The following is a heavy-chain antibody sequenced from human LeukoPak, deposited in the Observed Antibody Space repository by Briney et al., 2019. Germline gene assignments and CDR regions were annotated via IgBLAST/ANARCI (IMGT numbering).Heavy chain of an antibody. D-gene: IGHD3-22*01. CDR2: INSDGSSA. Sequence: PGGSLRLSCAGSGFTFSSNWIHWVRQAPGKGLLWVSQINSDGSSASYADSVKGRFTISRDNAKNTLFLQMNSLRAEDTAVYYCARESVANYYDSSGTDPFDYWGQGTLVTVSS. J-gene: IGHJ4*02. CDR1: GFTFSSNW. CDR3: ARESVANYYDSSGTDPFDY. V-gene: IGHV3-74*01.